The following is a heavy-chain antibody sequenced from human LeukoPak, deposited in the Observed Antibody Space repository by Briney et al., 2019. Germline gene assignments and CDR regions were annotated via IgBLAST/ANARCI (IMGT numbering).Heavy chain of an antibody. J-gene: IGHJ4*02. CDR2: ISPDGGTT. D-gene: IGHD2-15*01. CDR3: ARVLPGGSCYDY. Sequence: GGALRLSCAASGFTFSSDALNWVRQAPGKGREYVSAISPDGGTTYYADSVKGRFTISRDNSKNTLYLQMGSLRAEDMAVYYCARVLPGGSCYDYWGQGTLVTVSS. V-gene: IGHV3-64*02. CDR1: GFTFSSDA.